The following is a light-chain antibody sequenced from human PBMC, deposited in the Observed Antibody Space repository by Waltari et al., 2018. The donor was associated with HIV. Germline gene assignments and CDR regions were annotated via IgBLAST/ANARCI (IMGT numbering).Light chain of an antibody. CDR2: GYN. Sequence: QSVLTQPPSVSGAPGQRVPIPCPGSSSHIGADYHLTWYQQLPGTAPKLLIYGYNNRPSGVPDRFSGSKSGTSASLAITGLQAEDEADYYCHSYDSSLDGWVFGGGTKLTVL. V-gene: IGLV1-40*01. J-gene: IGLJ3*02. CDR3: HSYDSSLDGWV. CDR1: SSHIGADYH.